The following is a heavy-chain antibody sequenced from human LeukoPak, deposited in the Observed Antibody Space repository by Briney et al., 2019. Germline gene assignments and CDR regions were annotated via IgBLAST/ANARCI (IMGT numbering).Heavy chain of an antibody. V-gene: IGHV4-34*01. CDR2: INHSGST. CDR3: ARGLNY. J-gene: IGHJ4*02. CDR1: GGSFSGYY. Sequence: KPSETLPLTCAVYGGSFSGYYWSWIRQPPGKGLEWIGEINHSGSTNYNPSLKSRVTISVDTSKNQFSLKLSSVTAAGTAVYYCARGLNYWGQGTLVTVSS.